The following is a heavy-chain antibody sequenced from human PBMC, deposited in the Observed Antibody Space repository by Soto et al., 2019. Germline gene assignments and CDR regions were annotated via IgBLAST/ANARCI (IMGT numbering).Heavy chain of an antibody. Sequence: EVQLLESGGGMVQSGESLRLSCAASGFTFNDYAMGWVRQAPGKGLEWVSRLTGNADRSERSYYTESVKGRFTISRDNSKKMVYLQMNSLRAEDTAIYYCAKDIFTYRVIPATYWYFGLWGRGTLVTVSS. J-gene: IGHJ2*01. CDR3: AKDIFTYRVIPATYWYFGL. V-gene: IGHV3-23*01. CDR1: GFTFNDYA. CDR2: LTGNADRSERS. D-gene: IGHD2-15*01.